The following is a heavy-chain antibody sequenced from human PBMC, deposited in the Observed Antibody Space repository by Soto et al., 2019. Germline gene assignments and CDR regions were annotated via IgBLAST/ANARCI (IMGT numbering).Heavy chain of an antibody. D-gene: IGHD6-19*01. CDR1: GFTFSSYA. J-gene: IGHJ4*02. CDR2: ISGSGGST. CDR3: AKVNGGRSGWSHWDY. Sequence: EVQLLESGGGLVQPGGSLRLSCAASGFTFSSYAMSWVLQAPGKGLEWVSAISGSGGSTYYADSVKGRFTISRDNSKNTLYLQMNSLRAEDTAVYYCAKVNGGRSGWSHWDYWGQGTLVTVSS. V-gene: IGHV3-23*01.